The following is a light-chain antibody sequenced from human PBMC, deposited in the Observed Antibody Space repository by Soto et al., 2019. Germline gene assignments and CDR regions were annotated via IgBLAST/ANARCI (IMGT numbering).Light chain of an antibody. V-gene: IGKV2-28*01. CDR2: FGS. CDR1: QSLLHSNGKNY. J-gene: IGKJ1*01. Sequence: DIVMTQSPLPLSVTPGEPASISCRSSQSLLHSNGKNYLDWYLQKPGQSPQLLIYFGSDRASGVPARFSGSGTGTDFTLQISRVEAEDFGVYFCMQALQLPWTFGQGTKVEIK. CDR3: MQALQLPWT.